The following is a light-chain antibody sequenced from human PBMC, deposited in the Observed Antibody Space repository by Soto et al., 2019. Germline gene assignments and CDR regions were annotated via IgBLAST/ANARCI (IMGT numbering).Light chain of an antibody. J-gene: IGKJ5*01. Sequence: DIQMTQSPSSLSASVGDRVTITCRASQSITRYLNWYQQKPGQAPKLLIYAVSSLQSGAPSRFSVCGSVTDLTLTLSKLEPEDFTTYYRQHSFSPPVTFSQGTRLEIK. CDR1: QSITRY. CDR2: AVS. V-gene: IGKV1-39*01. CDR3: QHSFSPPVT.